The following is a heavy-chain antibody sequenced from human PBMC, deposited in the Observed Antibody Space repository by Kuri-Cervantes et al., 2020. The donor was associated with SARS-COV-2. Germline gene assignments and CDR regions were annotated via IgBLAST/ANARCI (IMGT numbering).Heavy chain of an antibody. Sequence: SVKVSCKASGGTFSSYAISWVRQAPGQGLEWVGRIVPIIGPVHYAQRFQGRLTITADESTSTTYMELSSLRYEDTAVYYCARIASSLGTDFWGQGSLVTVSS. V-gene: IGHV1-69*11. CDR2: IVPIIGPV. CDR3: ARIASSLGTDF. J-gene: IGHJ4*02. CDR1: GGTFSSYA. D-gene: IGHD1-1*01.